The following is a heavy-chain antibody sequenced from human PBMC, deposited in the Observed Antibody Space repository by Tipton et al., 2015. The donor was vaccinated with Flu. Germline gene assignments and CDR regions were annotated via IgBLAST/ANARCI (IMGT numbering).Heavy chain of an antibody. CDR1: GGSISSYY. CDR2: IYYSGST. V-gene: IGHV4-59*01. J-gene: IGHJ4*02. Sequence: TLSLTCTVSGGSISSYYWSWIRQPPGKGLEWIGYIYYSGSTNYNPSLKSRVTISVDTSKNQFSLKLSSVTAADTAVYYCAGSYGSGSYDYWGQGTLVTVSS. D-gene: IGHD3-10*01. CDR3: AGSYGSGSYDY.